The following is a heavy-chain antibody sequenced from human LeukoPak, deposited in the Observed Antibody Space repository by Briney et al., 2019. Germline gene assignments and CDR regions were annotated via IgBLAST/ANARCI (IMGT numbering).Heavy chain of an antibody. CDR1: GYSISSGYY. J-gene: IGHJ4*02. D-gene: IGHD6-13*01. V-gene: IGHV4-38-2*01. CDR3: ARQAWGSSWFY. Sequence: SETLSLTCAVSGYSISSGYYWGWIRQPPGKGLEWIGSIYHSGSTYYNPSLKSRVTISVDTSKNQFSLKLSSVTAADTAVYYCARQAWGSSWFYWGQGTLVTVSS. CDR2: IYHSGST.